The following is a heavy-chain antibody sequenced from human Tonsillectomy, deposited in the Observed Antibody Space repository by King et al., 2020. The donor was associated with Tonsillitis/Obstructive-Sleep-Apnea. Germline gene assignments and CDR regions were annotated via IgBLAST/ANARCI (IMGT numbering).Heavy chain of an antibody. Sequence: QLQESGPGLVKPSETLSLTCTVSGGSISSYYWSWIRQPPGKGLEWIGYIYYSGSTNYKPSLKSRVTISVDTSKNQFSLKLSSVTAADTAVYYCAREGLITGTTVFDYWGQGTLVTVSS. V-gene: IGHV4-59*01. CDR3: AREGLITGTTVFDY. CDR1: GGSISSYY. CDR2: IYYSGST. J-gene: IGHJ4*02. D-gene: IGHD1-7*01.